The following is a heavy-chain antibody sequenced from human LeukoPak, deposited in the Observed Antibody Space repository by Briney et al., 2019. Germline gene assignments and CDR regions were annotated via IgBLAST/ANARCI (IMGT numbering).Heavy chain of an antibody. V-gene: IGHV1-18*01. CDR2: ISANNGST. Sequence: GASVKVSCKASGYTFTSYDISWVRQAPGQGLEWMGWISANNGSTNYAQKLQGRVTMTTDTSTSTAYMELRSLRSDDTAVYYCARRRYYDFWSGYYAFDIWGQGTMVTVSS. J-gene: IGHJ3*02. CDR1: GYTFTSYD. CDR3: ARRRYYDFWSGYYAFDI. D-gene: IGHD3-3*01.